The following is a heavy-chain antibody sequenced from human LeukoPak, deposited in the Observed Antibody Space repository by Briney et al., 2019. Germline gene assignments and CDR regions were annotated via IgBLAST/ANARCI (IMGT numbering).Heavy chain of an antibody. D-gene: IGHD6-19*01. J-gene: IGHJ4*02. CDR3: AREVAVAGIGY. CDR1: GGSISSYY. V-gene: IGHV4-59*12. CDR2: IYYSGST. Sequence: PSETLSLTCTVSGGSISSYYWSWIRQPPGNGLEWIGYIYYSGSTYYNPSLKSRVTISVDTSKNQFSLKLSSVTAADTAVYYCAREVAVAGIGYWGQGTLVTVSS.